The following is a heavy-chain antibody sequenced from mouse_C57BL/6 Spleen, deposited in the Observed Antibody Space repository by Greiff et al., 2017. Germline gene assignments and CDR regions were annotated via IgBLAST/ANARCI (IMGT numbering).Heavy chain of an antibody. D-gene: IGHD2-1*01. Sequence: VQLQQSGAELAKPGASVKLSCKASGYTFTSYWMHWVKQRPGQGLEWIGYINPSSGYTKYNQKFKDKATLTADKSSITAYMQLSSLTYEDSAVYYCARKTTVFDYWGQGTTLTVSS. CDR1: GYTFTSYW. J-gene: IGHJ2*01. V-gene: IGHV1-7*01. CDR3: ARKTTVFDY. CDR2: INPSSGYT.